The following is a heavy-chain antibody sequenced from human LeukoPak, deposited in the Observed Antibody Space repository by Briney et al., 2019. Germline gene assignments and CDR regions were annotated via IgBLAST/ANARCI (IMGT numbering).Heavy chain of an antibody. J-gene: IGHJ4*02. D-gene: IGHD6-6*01. CDR3: AKGLIAARLTPFDY. V-gene: IGHV3-30*18. CDR1: GFTFSSYG. CDR2: ISYDGSNK. Sequence: GRSLRLSCAASGFTFSSYGMHWVRQAPGKGLEWVAVISYDGSNKYYAYSVKGRFTISRDNSKNTLYLQMNSLRAEDTAVYYCAKGLIAARLTPFDYWGQGTLVTVSS.